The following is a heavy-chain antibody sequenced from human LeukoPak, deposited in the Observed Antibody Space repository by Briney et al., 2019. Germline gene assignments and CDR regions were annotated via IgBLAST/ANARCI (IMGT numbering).Heavy chain of an antibody. J-gene: IGHJ4*02. V-gene: IGHV4-30-2*01. CDR1: GGSISSGGYS. D-gene: IGHD4-17*01. Sequence: SETLSLTCAVSGGSISSGGYSWSWIRQPPGKGLEWIGYIYHSGSTYYNPSLKSRVTISVDTSKNQFSLKLSSVTAADTAVYYCARGRRAGLYGDYSYYFDYWGQGTLVTVSS. CDR2: IYHSGST. CDR3: ARGRRAGLYGDYSYYFDY.